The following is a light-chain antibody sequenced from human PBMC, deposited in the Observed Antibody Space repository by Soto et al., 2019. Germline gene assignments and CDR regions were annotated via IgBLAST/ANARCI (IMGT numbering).Light chain of an antibody. CDR2: DAS. J-gene: IGKJ4*01. CDR3: QQRSDWPST. Sequence: EIVLTQSPATLSLSPGDRDTLSCRASQSVGSYLGWYQQRPGQAPRLLIYDASNRATGIPARFSGSGSGTDFTLTISSLEPEDVAVYYCQQRSDWPSTFGGGTKVEIK. CDR1: QSVGSY. V-gene: IGKV3-11*01.